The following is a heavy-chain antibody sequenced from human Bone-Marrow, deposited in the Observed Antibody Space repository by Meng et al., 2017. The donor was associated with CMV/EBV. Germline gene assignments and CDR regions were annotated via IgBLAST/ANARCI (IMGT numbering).Heavy chain of an antibody. CDR3: VSQGYGDYGDF. CDR2: IYPGDSDT. V-gene: IGHV5-51*01. Sequence: KVSCKGSEYRFTNYWIGWVRQMPGKGLEWMGIIYPGDSDTRYRPSFRGQVTISADKSISTAYLQWGTLKASDSAMYYCVSQGYGDYGDFWGQGTMVTVSS. CDR1: EYRFTNYW. D-gene: IGHD4-17*01. J-gene: IGHJ4*02.